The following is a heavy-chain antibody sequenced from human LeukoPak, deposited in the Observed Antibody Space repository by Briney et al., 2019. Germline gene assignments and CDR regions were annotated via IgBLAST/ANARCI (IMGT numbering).Heavy chain of an antibody. D-gene: IGHD5-18*01. Sequence: GGSLRLSCAASGFTFSSYGMHWVRQAPGKGLEWVAVISYDGSNKYYADSVKGRFTISRDNSKNTLYLQMNSLRAEETAVYFCASGKYRYGDNWFDRWGQGTLVTVSS. V-gene: IGHV3-30*03. CDR1: GFTFSSYG. J-gene: IGHJ5*02. CDR2: ISYDGSNK. CDR3: ASGKYRYGDNWFDR.